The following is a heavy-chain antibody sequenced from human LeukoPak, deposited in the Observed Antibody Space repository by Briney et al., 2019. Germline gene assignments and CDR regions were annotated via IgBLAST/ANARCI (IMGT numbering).Heavy chain of an antibody. D-gene: IGHD5-24*01. J-gene: IGHJ4*02. CDR3: ARGKRWPRGGLGYFDY. Sequence: GGSLRLSCAASGFTFSSYWMSWVRQAPGKGLEWVANIKQDGSEKYYVDSVKGRFTISRDNAKNSLYLQMNSLRAEDTAVYYCARGKRWPRGGLGYFDYWGQGTLVTVSS. CDR1: GFTFSSYW. V-gene: IGHV3-7*01. CDR2: IKQDGSEK.